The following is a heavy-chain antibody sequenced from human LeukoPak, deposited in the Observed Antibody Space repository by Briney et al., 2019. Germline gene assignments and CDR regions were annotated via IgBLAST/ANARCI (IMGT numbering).Heavy chain of an antibody. CDR3: ARLGDYYDSSGYSTPFDY. D-gene: IGHD3-22*01. V-gene: IGHV4-59*08. Sequence: SETLSLTCTVSGGSISSYYWSWIRQPPGKGLEWIGYIYYSGSTNYNPSLKSRVTISVDTSKNQSSLKLSSVTAADTAVYYCARLGDYYDSSGYSTPFDYWGQGTLVTVSS. J-gene: IGHJ4*02. CDR2: IYYSGST. CDR1: GGSISSYY.